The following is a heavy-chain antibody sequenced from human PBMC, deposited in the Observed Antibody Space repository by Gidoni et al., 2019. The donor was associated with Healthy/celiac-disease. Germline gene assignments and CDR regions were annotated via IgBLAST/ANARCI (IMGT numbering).Heavy chain of an antibody. CDR3: AKNEVQGSRASAFHI. D-gene: IGHD3-10*01. J-gene: IGHJ3*02. CDR1: GFTFSSYG. V-gene: IGHV3-30*02. CDR2: IRYDGSNK. Sequence: QVQLVESGGGVVQPGGSLRLSCAASGFTFSSYGMHWVRQAPGKGLEWVAFIRYDGSNKYYADSVKGRFTISRDNSKNTLYLQMNSLRAEDTAVYYCAKNEVQGSRASAFHIWGQGTMVTVSS.